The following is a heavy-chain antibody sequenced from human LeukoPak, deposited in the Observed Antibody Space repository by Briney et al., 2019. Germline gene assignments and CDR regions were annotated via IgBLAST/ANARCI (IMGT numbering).Heavy chain of an antibody. Sequence: SETLSLTCTVSGGSISSYYWGWIRQPPGKGLEWIGSVYYTGASYYNPSLKSRVTISIDTSKNHFSLNLTSVTAADTAVYYCARGAPPQNWGQGALVTVSS. V-gene: IGHV4-39*07. CDR2: VYYTGAS. J-gene: IGHJ4*02. CDR3: ARGAPPQN. CDR1: GGSISSYY.